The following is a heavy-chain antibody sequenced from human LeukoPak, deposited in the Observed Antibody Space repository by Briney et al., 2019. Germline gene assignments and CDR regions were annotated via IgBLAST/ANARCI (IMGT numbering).Heavy chain of an antibody. D-gene: IGHD1-1*01. V-gene: IGHV3-7*01. CDR3: AREQTGTDI. Sequence: GGSLXLSCAASGFTLSSSWMSWVRQAPGKGLEWVANIKQDGSEKYYVDSVKGRFAISRDNAKNSVYLQMNSLRAEDTAVYYCAREQTGTDIWGQGTMVTVSS. J-gene: IGHJ3*02. CDR1: GFTLSSSW. CDR2: IKQDGSEK.